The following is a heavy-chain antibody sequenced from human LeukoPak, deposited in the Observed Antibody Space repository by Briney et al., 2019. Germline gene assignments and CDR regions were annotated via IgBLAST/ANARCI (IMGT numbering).Heavy chain of an antibody. Sequence: PGGSLRLSCAASPFTFSSDWMSCVRQAPGNGLEWVANIDQDGSEKYYAESMKGRITISRDTAKNSMYLQMNSLRAEDTAVYYCAKHRMARRVIMDYYFADWGQGTLVTVSS. V-gene: IGHV3-7*01. CDR1: PFTFSSDW. D-gene: IGHD3-10*01. J-gene: IGHJ4*02. CDR3: AKHRMARRVIMDYYFAD. CDR2: IDQDGSEK.